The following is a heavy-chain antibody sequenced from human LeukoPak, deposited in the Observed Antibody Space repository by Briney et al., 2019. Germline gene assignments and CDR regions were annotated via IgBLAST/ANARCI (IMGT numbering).Heavy chain of an antibody. V-gene: IGHV3-23*01. CDR1: GFTFSSYT. CDR3: AKNFSSGLYYGMDV. CDR2: ISGSGGST. D-gene: IGHD6-19*01. J-gene: IGHJ6*02. Sequence: QPGGSLRLSCAASGFTFSSYTMNWVRQAPGKGLEWVSAISGSGGSTYYADSVKGRFTISRDTSKSTLYLQMNSLRAEDTAVYYCAKNFSSGLYYGMDVWGQGTTVTVSS.